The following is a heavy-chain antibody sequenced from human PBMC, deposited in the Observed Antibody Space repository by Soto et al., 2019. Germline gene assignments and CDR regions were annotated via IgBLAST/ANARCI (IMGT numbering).Heavy chain of an antibody. CDR2: ISSSSSTI. D-gene: IGHD1-26*01. CDR3: ARTSVVGATYYFDY. CDR1: GFTFSSYS. Sequence: VQLVESGGGLVQPGGSLRLSCAASGFTFSSYSMNWVRQAPGKGLEWVSYISSSSSTIYYADSVKGRFTISRDNAKNSLYLQMNSLRDEDTAVYYCARTSVVGATYYFDYWGQGTLVTVSS. V-gene: IGHV3-48*02. J-gene: IGHJ4*02.